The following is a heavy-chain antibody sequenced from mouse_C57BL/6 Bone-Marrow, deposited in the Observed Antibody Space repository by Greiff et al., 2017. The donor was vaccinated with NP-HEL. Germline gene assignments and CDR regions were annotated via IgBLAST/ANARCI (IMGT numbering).Heavy chain of an antibody. D-gene: IGHD1-1*01. V-gene: IGHV5-6*01. J-gene: IGHJ1*03. CDR2: ISSGGSYT. CDR1: GFTFSSYG. Sequence: EVMLVESGGDLVKPGGSLKLSCAASGFTFSSYGMSWVRQTPDQRLEWVATISSGGSYTYYPDNVKGRSTLSRDNATNTLYLQMSSLKSEDTAMYYCSRQSFTTVAATDGWYFDVWGTGTTVTVSS. CDR3: SRQSFTTVAATDGWYFDV.